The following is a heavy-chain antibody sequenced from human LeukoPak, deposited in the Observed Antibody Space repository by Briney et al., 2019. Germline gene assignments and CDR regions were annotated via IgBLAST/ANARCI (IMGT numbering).Heavy chain of an antibody. Sequence: SVKVSCKASGGTFSSYAISWVRQAPGQGLEWMGRIIPILGIANYAQKFQGRVTITADKSTSTAYMELSSLRSEDTAVYYCARVSPLDYYDSSGYYDYWGQGTLVTVSS. V-gene: IGHV1-69*04. CDR1: GGTFSSYA. D-gene: IGHD3-22*01. J-gene: IGHJ4*02. CDR3: ARVSPLDYYDSSGYYDY. CDR2: IIPILGIA.